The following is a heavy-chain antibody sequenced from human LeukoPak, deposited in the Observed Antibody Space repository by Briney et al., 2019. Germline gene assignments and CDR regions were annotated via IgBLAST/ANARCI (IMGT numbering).Heavy chain of an antibody. CDR1: GYTFTSYD. CDR2: MNPNSGNT. Sequence: ASVNVSCKASGYTFTSYDINWVRQATGQGLEWMGWMNPNSGNTGYAQKFQGRVTMTRNTSITTAYMELSSLRSEDAAVYYCARAGSTYGIWFGELAYYYYMDVWGKGTTVTVSS. CDR3: ARAGSTYGIWFGELAYYYYMDV. J-gene: IGHJ6*03. V-gene: IGHV1-8*01. D-gene: IGHD3-10*01.